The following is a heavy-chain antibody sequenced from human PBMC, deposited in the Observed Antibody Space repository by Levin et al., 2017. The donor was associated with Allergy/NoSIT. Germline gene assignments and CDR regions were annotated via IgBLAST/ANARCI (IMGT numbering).Heavy chain of an antibody. CDR1: GFTFSSYA. CDR3: ARETYSGYD. V-gene: IGHV3-23*01. J-gene: IGHJ4*02. CDR2: ISGRST. D-gene: IGHD5-12*01. Sequence: PGGSLRLSCAASGFTFSSYAMSWVRQAPGKGLEWVSAISGRSTYYADSVKGRFTISRDNSKNSLYLQMNSLRAEDTAVYYCARETYSGYDWGQGTLVTVSS.